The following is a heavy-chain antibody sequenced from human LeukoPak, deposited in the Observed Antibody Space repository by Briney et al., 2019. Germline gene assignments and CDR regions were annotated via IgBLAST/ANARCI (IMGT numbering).Heavy chain of an antibody. CDR3: AKRIQSAMATGY. Sequence: GGSLRLSCAASGFTFSDAWMNWVRQAPGKGLEWVSDISGSGGSTYYADSVKGRFTISRDNSKNTLYLQMNSLRAEDTAVYYCAKRIQSAMATGYWGQGTLVTVSS. CDR1: GFTFSDAW. J-gene: IGHJ4*02. D-gene: IGHD5-18*01. CDR2: ISGSGGST. V-gene: IGHV3-23*01.